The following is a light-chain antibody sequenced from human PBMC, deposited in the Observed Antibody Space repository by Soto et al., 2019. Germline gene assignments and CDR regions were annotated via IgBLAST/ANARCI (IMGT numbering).Light chain of an antibody. Sequence: ETVMTQSPATLSVSPGERATLSCRASHSVSSNLAWYQKKPGQAPRLLIDGASTRATGIPARFSGSGSGTEFTLTISRLQSEDVAVYYCQQYNNWPQTFGQGTKVEIK. CDR2: GAS. J-gene: IGKJ1*01. V-gene: IGKV3-15*01. CDR3: QQYNNWPQT. CDR1: HSVSSN.